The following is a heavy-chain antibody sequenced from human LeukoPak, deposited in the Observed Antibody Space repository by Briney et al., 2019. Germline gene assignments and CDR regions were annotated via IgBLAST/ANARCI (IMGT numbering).Heavy chain of an antibody. V-gene: IGHV3-30*04. Sequence: QPGRSLRLSCAASGFTFSSYAMHWVRQAPGKGLEWVAVISYDGSNKYYADSVKGRFTISRDNAKNSLFLQMNSLRAEDTAVYYCAREGDGYNSPIDYWGQGTLVTVSS. D-gene: IGHD5-24*01. CDR1: GFTFSSYA. CDR3: AREGDGYNSPIDY. J-gene: IGHJ4*02. CDR2: ISYDGSNK.